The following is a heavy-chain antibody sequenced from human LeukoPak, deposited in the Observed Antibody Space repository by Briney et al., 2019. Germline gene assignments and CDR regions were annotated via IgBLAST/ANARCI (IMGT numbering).Heavy chain of an antibody. D-gene: IGHD3-3*01. CDR2: ITDDGSTT. V-gene: IGHV3-74*01. CDR3: AGEILAPGKTHDY. J-gene: IGHJ4*02. CDR1: GFTFSTYW. Sequence: GGSLRLSCAASGFTFSTYWMHWVRQVPGKGLVWVSRITDDGSTTFYADSVKGRFTISRDNSKNTLYLQINSLRVEDTAVYYCAGEILAPGKTHDYWGQGTLVTVSS.